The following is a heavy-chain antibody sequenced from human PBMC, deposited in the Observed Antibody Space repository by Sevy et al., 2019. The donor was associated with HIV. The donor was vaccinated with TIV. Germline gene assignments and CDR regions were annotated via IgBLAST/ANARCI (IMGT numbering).Heavy chain of an antibody. V-gene: IGHV4-39*01. Sequence: SETLSLTCTVSGASIRDSSYYWAWIRQPPGKGLEWIGNIYSYGDTYSNSSLNSRVTISVDTSKNQFSLSLTSVTAADTAIYFCARSREQQLDAFDIWGQGTMVTVSS. CDR1: GASIRDSSYY. CDR2: IYSYGDT. CDR3: ARSREQQLDAFDI. J-gene: IGHJ3*02. D-gene: IGHD6-13*01.